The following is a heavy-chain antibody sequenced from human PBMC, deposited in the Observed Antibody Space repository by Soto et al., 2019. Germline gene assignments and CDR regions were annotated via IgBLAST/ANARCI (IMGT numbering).Heavy chain of an antibody. CDR3: ARGDRKVDY. CDR1: GGSFSGYY. V-gene: IGHV4-34*01. CDR2: INHSGST. J-gene: IGHJ4*02. Sequence: PSETLSLTCAVYGGSFSGYYWSWIRQPPGKGLEWIGEINHSGSTNYNPSLKSRVTISVDTSKNQFSLKLSSVTAADTAVYYCARGDRKVDYWGQGTLVTVS.